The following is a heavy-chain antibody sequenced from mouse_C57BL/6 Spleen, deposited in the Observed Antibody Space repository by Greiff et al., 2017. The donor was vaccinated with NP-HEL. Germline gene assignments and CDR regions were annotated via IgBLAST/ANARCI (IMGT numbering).Heavy chain of an antibody. CDR3: AKGRLAAMDY. Sequence: EVQLQQSGPELVKPGASVKISCKASGYTFTDYYMNWVKQSHGKSLEWIGDINPNNGGTSYNQKFKGKATLTVDKSSSTAYMELRSLTSEDSAVYYCAKGRLAAMDYWGQGTSVTVSS. D-gene: IGHD6-1*01. CDR2: INPNNGGT. V-gene: IGHV1-26*01. CDR1: GYTFTDYY. J-gene: IGHJ4*01.